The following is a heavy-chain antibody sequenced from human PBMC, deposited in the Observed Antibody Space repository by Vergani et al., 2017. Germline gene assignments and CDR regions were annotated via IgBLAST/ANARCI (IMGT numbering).Heavy chain of an antibody. J-gene: IGHJ4*02. Sequence: QVQLQESGPGLVKPSGTLSLTCAVSGGAISSSNWWSWVRQPPGKGLEWIGYIYYSGSTNYNPSLKSRVTISVDTSKNQFSLKLSSVTAADTAVYYCARGSTAAGFNYWGQGTLVTVSS. CDR3: ARGSTAAGFNY. D-gene: IGHD6-13*01. CDR2: IYYSGST. V-gene: IGHV4-4*02. CDR1: GGAISSSNW.